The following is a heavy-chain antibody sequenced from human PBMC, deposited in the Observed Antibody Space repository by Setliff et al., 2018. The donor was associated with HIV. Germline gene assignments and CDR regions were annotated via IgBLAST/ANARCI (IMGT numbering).Heavy chain of an antibody. CDR3: ARGPYCSGGSCYSSLDY. CDR2: IYYSGST. Sequence: SETLSLTSTVSGGSISSHYWSWIRQSPGKGLEWIGYIYYSGSTKYNPSLKSRVTISADTSKNQFSLKLSSVTAADTAVYYCARGPYCSGGSCYSSLDYWGQGTLVTVS. D-gene: IGHD2-15*01. V-gene: IGHV4-59*11. CDR1: GGSISSHY. J-gene: IGHJ4*02.